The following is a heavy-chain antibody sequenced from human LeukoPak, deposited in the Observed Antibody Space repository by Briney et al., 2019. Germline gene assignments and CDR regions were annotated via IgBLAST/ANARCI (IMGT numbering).Heavy chain of an antibody. CDR1: GYTFTTYG. V-gene: IGHV1-69*06. J-gene: IGHJ6*03. CDR2: IIPIFGRA. Sequence: SVKVSCKASGYTFTTYGISWVRQAPGQGLEWMGGIIPIFGRAYYAQNFQGRVTITADKSTSTAYMELSSLGSEDTAIYYCAKGRGRLNVNRGVYNYHYYMEVWGTGTTVIVS. D-gene: IGHD3-10*01. CDR3: AKGRGRLNVNRGVYNYHYYMEV.